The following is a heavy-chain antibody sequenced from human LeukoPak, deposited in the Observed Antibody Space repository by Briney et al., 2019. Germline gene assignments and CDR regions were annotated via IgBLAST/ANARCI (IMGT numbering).Heavy chain of an antibody. V-gene: IGHV4-61*02. Sequence: KPSQTLSLTCTVSGGSISSGSYYWSWIRQPAGKGLEWIGRIYTSGSTNYNPSLKSRVTISVDTSKNQFSLKLSSVTAADTAVYYCARLQLSPLTGTHGRGTRYPPRPTYYFDYWGQGTLVTVSS. J-gene: IGHJ4*02. D-gene: IGHD1-7*01. CDR2: IYTSGST. CDR1: GGSISSGSYY. CDR3: ARLQLSPLTGTHGRGTRYPPRPTYYFDY.